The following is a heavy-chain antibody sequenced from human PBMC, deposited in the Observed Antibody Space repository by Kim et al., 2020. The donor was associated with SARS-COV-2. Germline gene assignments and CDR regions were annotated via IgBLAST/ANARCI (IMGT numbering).Heavy chain of an antibody. CDR1: GFTFSSYG. D-gene: IGHD3-3*01. Sequence: GGSLRLSCAASGFTFSSYGMHWVRQAPGKGLEWVAVIWYDGSNKYYADSVKGRFTISRDNSKNTLYLQMNSLRAEDTAVYYCAKPKGGFLEWLLYFDYWGQGTLVTVSS. CDR3: AKPKGGFLEWLLYFDY. CDR2: IWYDGSNK. J-gene: IGHJ4*02. V-gene: IGHV3-33*06.